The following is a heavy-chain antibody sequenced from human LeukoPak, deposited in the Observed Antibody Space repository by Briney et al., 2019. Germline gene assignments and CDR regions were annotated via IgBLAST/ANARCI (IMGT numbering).Heavy chain of an antibody. CDR3: ARGSLGIELDY. V-gene: IGHV3-74*01. CDR1: GFTFNNAW. J-gene: IGHJ4*02. Sequence: PGGSLRLSCAASGFTFNNAWMSWVRQAPGKGLVWVSRINSDGSSTSYADSVKGRFTISRDNAKNTLYLQMNSLRAEDTAVYYCARGSLGIELDYWGQGTLVTVSS. D-gene: IGHD3-16*01. CDR2: INSDGSST.